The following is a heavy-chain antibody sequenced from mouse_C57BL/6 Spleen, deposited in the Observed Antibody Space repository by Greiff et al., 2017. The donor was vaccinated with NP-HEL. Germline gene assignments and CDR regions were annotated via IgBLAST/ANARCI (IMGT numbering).Heavy chain of an antibody. V-gene: IGHV14-4*01. J-gene: IGHJ4*01. CDR2: IDPENGDT. CDR3: TRDGNYGAMDD. Sequence: VQLQQSGAELVRPGASVKLSCTASGFNIKDDYMHWVKQRPEQGLEWIGWIDPENGDTEYASKFQGKATITADTSSNTAYLQLSSLTSEDTAVYYCTRDGNYGAMDDWGQGTSVTVAS. CDR1: GFNIKDDY. D-gene: IGHD2-1*01.